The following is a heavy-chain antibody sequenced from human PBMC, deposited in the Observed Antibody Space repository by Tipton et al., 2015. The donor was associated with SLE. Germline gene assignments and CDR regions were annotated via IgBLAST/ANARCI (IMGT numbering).Heavy chain of an antibody. CDR1: GGSISSYY. CDR2: IYTSGST. J-gene: IGHJ3*02. D-gene: IGHD3-3*01. CDR3: ARVGYYDFWSGYPDAFDI. V-gene: IGHV4-4*07. Sequence: TLSLTCTVSGGSISSYYWSWIRQPAGKGLEWIGRIYTSGSTNYNPSLKSRVTMSVDTSKNQFSLKLSSVTAADTAVYYCARVGYYDFWSGYPDAFDIWGQGTMVTVSS.